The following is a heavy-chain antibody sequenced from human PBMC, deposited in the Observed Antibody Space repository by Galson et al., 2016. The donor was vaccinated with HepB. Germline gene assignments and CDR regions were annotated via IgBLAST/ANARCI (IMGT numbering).Heavy chain of an antibody. CDR1: GYTFASYW. Sequence: QSGAEVKKPGESLKISCKGSGYTFASYWIGWVRQMPGKGLEWMGIIYPGDFDIRYGPSFQGHVTISVDKSISTAYLQWSSLEASDTAMYYCARSLTGSYDFWGAMYNYYAMVVWGQGTAVIVS. CDR2: IYPGDFDI. J-gene: IGHJ6*02. V-gene: IGHV5-51*01. D-gene: IGHD3-3*01. CDR3: ARSLTGSYDFWGAMYNYYAMVV.